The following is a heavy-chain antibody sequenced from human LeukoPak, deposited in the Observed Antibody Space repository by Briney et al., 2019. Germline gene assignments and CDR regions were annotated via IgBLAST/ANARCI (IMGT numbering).Heavy chain of an antibody. CDR3: ARVTAVAGLGAFDI. V-gene: IGHV4-59*01. CDR1: GGSISSYY. Sequence: PSETLSLTCTVSGGSISSYYWSWIRQPPGKGLEWIGYIYYSGSTNYNPSLKSRVTISVDTSKNQFSLKLSSVTAADTAVYYCARVTAVAGLGAFDIWGQGKMVNVSS. CDR2: IYYSGST. J-gene: IGHJ3*02. D-gene: IGHD6-19*01.